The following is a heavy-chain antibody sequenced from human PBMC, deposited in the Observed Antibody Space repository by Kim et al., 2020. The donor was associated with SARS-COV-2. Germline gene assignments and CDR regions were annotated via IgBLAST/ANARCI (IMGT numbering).Heavy chain of an antibody. CDR1: GFTFSSYA. D-gene: IGHD1-26*01. V-gene: IGHV3-30*04. J-gene: IGHJ6*02. CDR3: ARDYGRVGSLTYYYYGMDV. Sequence: GGSLRLSCAASGFTFSSYAMHWVRQAPGKGLEWVAVISYDGSNKYYADSVKGRFTISRDNSKNTLYLQMNSLRAEDTAVYYCARDYGRVGSLTYYYYGMDVWGQGTTVTVSS. CDR2: ISYDGSNK.